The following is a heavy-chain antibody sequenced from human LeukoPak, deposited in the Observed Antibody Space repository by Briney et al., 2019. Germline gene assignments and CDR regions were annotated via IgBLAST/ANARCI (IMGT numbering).Heavy chain of an antibody. V-gene: IGHV4-34*01. D-gene: IGHD3-22*01. J-gene: IGHJ5*02. Sequence: SETLSLTCAVYGGSFSGYYWSWIRQPPGKGLEWIGEINHSGSTNYNPSLKSRVTISVDTSKNQFSLKLSSVTAADTAVYYCARDGRRDSSPNWFDPWGQGTLVTVSS. CDR1: GGSFSGYY. CDR2: INHSGST. CDR3: ARDGRRDSSPNWFDP.